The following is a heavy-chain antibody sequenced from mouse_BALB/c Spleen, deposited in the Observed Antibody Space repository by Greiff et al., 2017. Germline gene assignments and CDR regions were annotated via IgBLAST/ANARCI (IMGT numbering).Heavy chain of an antibody. V-gene: IGHV5-9-4*01. CDR1: GFTFSSYA. J-gene: IGHJ4*01. CDR3: ARGDYYGSSYYAMDY. CDR2: ISSGGSYT. D-gene: IGHD1-1*01. Sequence: EVKVVESGGGLVKPGGSLKLSCAASGFTFSSYAMSWVRQSPEKRLEWVAEISSGGSYTYYPDTVTGRFTISRDNAKNTLYLEMSSLRSEDTAMYYCARGDYYGSSYYAMDYWGQGTSVTVSS.